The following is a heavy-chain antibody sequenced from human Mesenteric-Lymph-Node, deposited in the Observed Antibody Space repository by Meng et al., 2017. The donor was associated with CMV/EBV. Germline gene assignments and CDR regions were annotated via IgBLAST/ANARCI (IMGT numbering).Heavy chain of an antibody. CDR1: GFTFSSYW. Sequence: GGSLRLSCAASGFTFSSYWMHWVRQAPGKGLVWVSRINSDGSSTSYADSVKGRFTISRDNAKNTLYLQMNSLRAEDTAVYYCARDFVTYYDFWSGYYPYYYYGMDVWGQGTTVTVSS. CDR3: ARDFVTYYDFWSGYYPYYYYGMDV. V-gene: IGHV3-74*01. J-gene: IGHJ6*02. D-gene: IGHD3-3*01. CDR2: INSDGSST.